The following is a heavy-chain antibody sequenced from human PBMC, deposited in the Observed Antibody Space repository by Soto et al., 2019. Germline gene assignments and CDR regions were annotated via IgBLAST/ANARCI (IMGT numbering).Heavy chain of an antibody. CDR1: GGTFSSYA. Sequence: QVQLVQSGAEVKKPGSSVKVSCKASGGTFSSYAISWVRQAPGQGLEWMGGIIPIFGTANYAQKFQGRVTITADESTSTAYMELSSLRSEDTAVYYCARSHSGSYYNDYYYYGMDVWGQGTTVTVSS. D-gene: IGHD3-10*01. CDR2: IIPIFGTA. V-gene: IGHV1-69*12. CDR3: ARSHSGSYYNDYYYYGMDV. J-gene: IGHJ6*02.